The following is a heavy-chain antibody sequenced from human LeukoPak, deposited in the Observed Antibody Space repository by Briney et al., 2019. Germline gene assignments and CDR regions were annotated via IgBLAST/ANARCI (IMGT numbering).Heavy chain of an antibody. V-gene: IGHV3-21*01. CDR2: ISSSSSYI. D-gene: IGHD4-17*01. CDR1: GFTFSSYS. Sequence: GGSLRLSCAASGFTFSSYSMSWVRQAPGKGLEWVSSISSSSSYISYADSMKGRFTISRDNAKNSLYLQMNSLRAEDTAVYYCARDRSQTVTNADSFDYWGQGTLVTFSS. CDR3: ARDRSQTVTNADSFDY. J-gene: IGHJ4*02.